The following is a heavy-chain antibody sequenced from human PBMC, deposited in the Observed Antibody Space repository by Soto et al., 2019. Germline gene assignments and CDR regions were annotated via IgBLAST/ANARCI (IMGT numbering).Heavy chain of an antibody. D-gene: IGHD3-3*01. CDR1: GGSISSSSYY. V-gene: IGHV4-39*01. CDR2: IYYSGST. Sequence: SSETLSLTCTVSGGSISSSSYYWGWIRQPPGKGLEWIGSIYYSGSTYYNPSLKSRVTISVDTSKNQFSLKLSSVTAADTAVYYCARRYYDFWSGYYISRDYYYYYMDVWGKGTTVTVSS. CDR3: ARRYYDFWSGYYISRDYYYYYMDV. J-gene: IGHJ6*03.